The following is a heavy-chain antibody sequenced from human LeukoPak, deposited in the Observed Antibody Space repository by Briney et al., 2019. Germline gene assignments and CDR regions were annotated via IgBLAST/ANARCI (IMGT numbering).Heavy chain of an antibody. V-gene: IGHV1-18*01. CDR2: ISAYNGNT. Sequence: VASVKVSCKASGYTFTSYGISWVRQAPGQGLEWMGWISAYNGNTNYAQKLQGRVTMTTDTSTSTAYMELRSLRSDDTAVYYCARGGLGFGELVLSADYWGQGTLVTVSS. D-gene: IGHD3-10*01. J-gene: IGHJ4*02. CDR1: GYTFTSYG. CDR3: ARGGLGFGELVLSADY.